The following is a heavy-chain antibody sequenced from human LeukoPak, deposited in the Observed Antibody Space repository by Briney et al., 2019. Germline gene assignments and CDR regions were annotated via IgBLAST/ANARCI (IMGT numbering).Heavy chain of an antibody. D-gene: IGHD4-17*01. J-gene: IGHJ4*02. CDR2: INSDGSST. V-gene: IGHV3-74*01. CDR3: ARRGTVTTDY. CDR1: GFTFTNYW. Sequence: GGSLRLSCAASGFTFTNYWMHWVRQVSGKGLVWVSRINSDGSSTSYADSVKGRFTISRDNAKNTLYLQMNSLRAEDTTVYYCARRGTVTTDYWGQGTLVTVSS.